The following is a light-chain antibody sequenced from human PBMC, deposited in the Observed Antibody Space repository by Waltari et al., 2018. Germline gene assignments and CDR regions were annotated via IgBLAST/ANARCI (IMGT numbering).Light chain of an antibody. CDR2: GAS. Sequence: EIVLTQSPGTLSLSPGERATLSCRASQSITSNYLAWYQQKPGQAPRLLIYGASSRATGIPDRFSGSGSGTDFTLTISRLEPEDFAVYVCQQYGGSPPTFGQGTKVEIK. CDR1: QSITSNY. J-gene: IGKJ1*01. CDR3: QQYGGSPPT. V-gene: IGKV3-20*01.